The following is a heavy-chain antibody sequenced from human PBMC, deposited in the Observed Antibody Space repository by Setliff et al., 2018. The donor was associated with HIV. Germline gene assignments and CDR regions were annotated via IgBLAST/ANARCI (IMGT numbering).Heavy chain of an antibody. CDR2: IIPILGIA. D-gene: IGHD6-19*01. CDR3: ARDPTVAGSQRYLDL. Sequence: ASVKVSCKASGGTFSSYTINWVRQAPGQGLEWMGGIIPILGIANYAQKFLGRVTITADKSTSIAYMELSSLRSEDTAVYYCARDPTVAGSQRYLDLWGRGTLVTVSS. J-gene: IGHJ2*01. V-gene: IGHV1-69*10. CDR1: GGTFSSYT.